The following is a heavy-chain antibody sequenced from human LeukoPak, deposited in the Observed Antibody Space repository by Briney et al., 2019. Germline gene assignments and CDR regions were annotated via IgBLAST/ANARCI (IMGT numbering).Heavy chain of an antibody. CDR3: ARVLLLWFGERAFDI. CDR1: GYTFTSYA. J-gene: IGHJ3*02. V-gene: IGHV1-3*01. D-gene: IGHD3-10*01. Sequence: ASVKVSCKASGYTFTSYAMHWVRQAPGQRLEWMGWINAGNGNTKYSQKFQGRVTITRDTSASTAYMELSSLRSEDTAVYYCARVLLLWFGERAFDIWGQGTMVTVSS. CDR2: INAGNGNT.